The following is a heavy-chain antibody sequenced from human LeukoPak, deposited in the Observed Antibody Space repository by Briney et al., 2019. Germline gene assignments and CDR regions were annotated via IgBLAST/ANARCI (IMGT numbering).Heavy chain of an antibody. Sequence: PSQTLSLTCTVSGGSISSGSYYWSWIRQPAGKGLEWIGRIYTSGSTNYNPSLKSRVTISVDTSKNQFSLKLSSVTAADTAVYYCARDSSGFTWGQGTLVTVSS. D-gene: IGHD6-19*01. CDR3: ARDSSGFT. J-gene: IGHJ5*02. V-gene: IGHV4-61*02. CDR1: GGSISSGSYY. CDR2: IYTSGST.